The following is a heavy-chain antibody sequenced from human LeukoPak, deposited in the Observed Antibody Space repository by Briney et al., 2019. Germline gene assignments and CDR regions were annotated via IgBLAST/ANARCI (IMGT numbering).Heavy chain of an antibody. Sequence: SETLSLTCTVSGGSISIGTYYWSWIRQPAGKGLEWIGRIYITESTNYNPSLKSRVTISLETSKNQFSLKLSSVTAADTAVYYCARDDSSGYYYDYWGQGTLVTVSS. CDR2: IYITEST. V-gene: IGHV4-61*02. D-gene: IGHD3-22*01. CDR1: GGSISIGTYY. CDR3: ARDDSSGYYYDY. J-gene: IGHJ4*02.